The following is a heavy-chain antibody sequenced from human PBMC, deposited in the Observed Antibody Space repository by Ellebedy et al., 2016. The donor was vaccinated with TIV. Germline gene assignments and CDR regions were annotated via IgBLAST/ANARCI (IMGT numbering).Heavy chain of an antibody. Sequence: PGGSLRLSCAASGFTFSDYYMSWVRQAPGKSPEWVSFISDTSTFIEYADTVKGRFTISRDNAKSSLYLQMNSLRVDDTAVYYCARDLETTTWVAEDWGQGTLVTVSS. CDR1: GFTFSDYY. D-gene: IGHD1-1*01. CDR2: ISDTSTFI. CDR3: ARDLETTTWVAED. J-gene: IGHJ4*02. V-gene: IGHV3-11*06.